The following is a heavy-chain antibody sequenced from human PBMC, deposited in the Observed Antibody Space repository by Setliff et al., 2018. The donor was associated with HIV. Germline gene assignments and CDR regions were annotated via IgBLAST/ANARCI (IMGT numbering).Heavy chain of an antibody. J-gene: IGHJ4*02. CDR1: GDSMDNYY. CDR3: ARNGGAGADS. CDR2: IYYTGST. Sequence: SETLSLTCAVSGDSMDNYYWSWIRQPPGKEPEWIGYIYYTGSTNYNPYLKSRVIISLDRSTNQFSLKLTSVTAADTAVYFCARNGGAGADSWGQGTLVTVSS. D-gene: IGHD3-16*01. V-gene: IGHV4-59*01.